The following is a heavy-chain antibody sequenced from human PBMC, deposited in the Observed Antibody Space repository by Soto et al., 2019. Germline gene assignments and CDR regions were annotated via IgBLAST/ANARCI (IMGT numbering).Heavy chain of an antibody. CDR3: ARGNGRSSTKPSSGWLATDY. CDR2: INAGNGNT. J-gene: IGHJ4*02. CDR1: GYTFTSYA. V-gene: IGHV1-3*01. D-gene: IGHD6-19*01. Sequence: GASVKVSCKASGYTFTSYAMHWVRQAPGQRLEWMGWINAGNGNTKYSQKFQGRVTITRDTSASTAYMELSSLRSEDTAVYYCARGNGRSSTKPSSGWLATDYWGQGTLVTVSS.